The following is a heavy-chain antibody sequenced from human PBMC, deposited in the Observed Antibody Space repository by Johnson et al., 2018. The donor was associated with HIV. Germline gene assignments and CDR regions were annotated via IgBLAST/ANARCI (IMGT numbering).Heavy chain of an antibody. CDR1: GFTFNRHA. Sequence: EVQLVESGGGVVQPGRSLRLSCAASGFTFNRHAMSWVRQTPGKGLEWVSGLSSSGGSTYYADSVKGRFTISRDNSKNTLYLQMNSLRAEDTAVYYCARDITAARPSAFDIWGQGTMVTVSS. J-gene: IGHJ3*02. CDR3: ARDITAARPSAFDI. V-gene: IGHV3-23*04. D-gene: IGHD6-6*01. CDR2: LSSSGGST.